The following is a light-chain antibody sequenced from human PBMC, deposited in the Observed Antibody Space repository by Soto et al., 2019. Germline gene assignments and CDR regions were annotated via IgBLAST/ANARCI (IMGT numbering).Light chain of an antibody. J-gene: IGKJ4*01. CDR2: GAS. V-gene: IGKV3-20*01. Sequence: EIVLTQSPGTLSLSPGERATLSCRASQSVSSSYLAWYQQKPGQAPRLLIYGASSRATGIPDRFSGSGSGTDFTLTISRLESEDFAVYYCQQYGSSPGFGGGTKVEIK. CDR3: QQYGSSPG. CDR1: QSVSSSY.